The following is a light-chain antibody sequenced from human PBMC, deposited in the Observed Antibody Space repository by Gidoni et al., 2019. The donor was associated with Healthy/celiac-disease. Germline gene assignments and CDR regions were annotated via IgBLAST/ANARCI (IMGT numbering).Light chain of an antibody. CDR3: QVWYSSTVV. J-gene: IGLJ2*01. CDR2: QDS. CDR1: KLGDKY. V-gene: IGLV3-1*01. Sequence: SYELTQPPSVSVSPGQTASITCSGDKLGDKYACWYQQKPGQSPVLVIYQDSKRPSGIPERFSGSNSGNTATLTISGTQAMDEADYYCQVWYSSTVVFGGGTKLTGL.